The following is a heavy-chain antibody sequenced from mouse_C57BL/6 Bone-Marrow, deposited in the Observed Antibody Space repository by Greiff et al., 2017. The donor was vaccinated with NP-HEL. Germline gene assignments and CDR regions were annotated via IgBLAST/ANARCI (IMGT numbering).Heavy chain of an antibody. CDR1: GYAFSSSW. Sequence: QVQLKQSGPELVKPGASVKISCKASGYAFSSSWMNWVKQRPGKGLEWIGRIYPGDGDTNYNGKFKGKATLTADKSSSTASMQLSSLTSEDSAVYFCAREGSSCYLDDWGQGTTLTVSS. J-gene: IGHJ2*01. D-gene: IGHD3-2*02. CDR2: IYPGDGDT. V-gene: IGHV1-82*01. CDR3: AREGSSCYLDD.